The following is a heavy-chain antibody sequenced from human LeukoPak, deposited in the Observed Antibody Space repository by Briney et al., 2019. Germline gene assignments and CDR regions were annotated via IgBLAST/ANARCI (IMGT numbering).Heavy chain of an antibody. Sequence: GGSLRLSCAASGFTFKTHAMSWVRQAPGKGLEWVSRIDDSGVIRSYADSVKGRFTISRDNSKMTLTLQMNSLRAEDTAVYYCAKRLKRNYYYNYAMDVWGQGTTVTVSS. CDR3: AKRLKRNYYYNYAMDV. CDR2: IDDSGVIR. J-gene: IGHJ6*02. D-gene: IGHD3-22*01. V-gene: IGHV3-23*01. CDR1: GFTFKTHA.